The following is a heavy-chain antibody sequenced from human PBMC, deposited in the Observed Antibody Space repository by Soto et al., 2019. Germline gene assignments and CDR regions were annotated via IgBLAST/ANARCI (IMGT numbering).Heavy chain of an antibody. Sequence: PGESLKISCKGSEYSFTSYWIGWVRQMPGKGLEWMGIIYPGDSDTRYSPSFQGQVTISADKSISTAYLQWSSLKASDTAMYYCARIPYSSSWWFDPWGQGTLVTVSS. J-gene: IGHJ5*02. CDR2: IYPGDSDT. V-gene: IGHV5-51*01. CDR3: ARIPYSSSWWFDP. CDR1: EYSFTSYW. D-gene: IGHD6-13*01.